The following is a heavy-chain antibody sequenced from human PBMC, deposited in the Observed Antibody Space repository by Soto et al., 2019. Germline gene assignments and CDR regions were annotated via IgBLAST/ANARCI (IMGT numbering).Heavy chain of an antibody. V-gene: IGHV4-34*01. Sequence: PSETLSLTCAVYGGSFSTYYWSWIRQPPGKGLEWIGEINHSGSTSYNPSLKSRVSISVDTPKNQFSLRLTAVTAADTAVYYCARGGPNGVVVAGQSDPIWGQGTMVTVSS. CDR2: INHSGST. CDR1: GGSFSTYY. CDR3: ARGGPNGVVVAGQSDPI. D-gene: IGHD2-15*01. J-gene: IGHJ3*02.